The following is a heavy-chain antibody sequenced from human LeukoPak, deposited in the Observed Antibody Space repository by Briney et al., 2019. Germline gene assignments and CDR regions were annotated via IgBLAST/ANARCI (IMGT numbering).Heavy chain of an antibody. CDR3: AKDLWGYSYGVFDY. CDR2: ISGSGGST. J-gene: IGHJ4*02. Sequence: ETLSLTCTVSGGSISSYYWSWVRQAPGKGLEWFSAISGSGGSTYYADSVKGRFTISRGNSKNTLYLQMNSLRAEDTAVYYCAKDLWGYSYGVFDYWGQGTLVTVSS. V-gene: IGHV3-23*01. CDR1: GGSISSYY. D-gene: IGHD5-18*01.